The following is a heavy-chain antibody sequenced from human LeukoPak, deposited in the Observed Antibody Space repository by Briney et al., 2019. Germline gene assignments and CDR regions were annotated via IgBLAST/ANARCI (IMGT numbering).Heavy chain of an antibody. CDR1: GYTFTSYY. J-gene: IGHJ4*02. Sequence: ASVKVSCKASGYTFTSYYMHWVRQAPGQGLEWMGVVNPSGGSTGYAQKFQGRVTMTRDTSTSTVYMELSSLRSEDTAVYYCARGLGLEWELFYLDYWGQGTLVTVSS. CDR2: VNPSGGST. D-gene: IGHD1-26*01. CDR3: ARGLGLEWELFYLDY. V-gene: IGHV1-46*01.